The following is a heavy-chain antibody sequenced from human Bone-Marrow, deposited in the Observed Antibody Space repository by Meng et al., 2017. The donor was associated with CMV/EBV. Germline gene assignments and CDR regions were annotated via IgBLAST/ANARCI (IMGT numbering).Heavy chain of an antibody. V-gene: IGHV3-21*01. CDR3: ASFNWNDSG. J-gene: IGHJ4*02. D-gene: IGHD1-1*01. Sequence: GESLKISCAASGFTFSSYSMNWVRQAPGKGLEWVSSISSSSSYIYYADSVKGRFTISRDNAKNSLYLQMNSLRAEDTAVYYCASFNWNDSGWGQGTLVTASS. CDR2: ISSSSSYI. CDR1: GFTFSSYS.